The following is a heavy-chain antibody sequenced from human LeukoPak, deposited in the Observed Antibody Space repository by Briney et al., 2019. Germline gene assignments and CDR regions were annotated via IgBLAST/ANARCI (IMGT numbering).Heavy chain of an antibody. J-gene: IGHJ4*02. D-gene: IGHD3-22*01. CDR1: GFTFSSYA. Sequence: GGSLRLSCSASGFTFSSYAMHWVRQAPGKGLEYVSGISSNGGYTNYADSVKGRFTISRDNAKNSLYLQMNSLRAEDTAVYYCARDPADDSSGYYSGQFDYWGQGTLVTVSS. V-gene: IGHV3-64*04. CDR2: ISSNGGYT. CDR3: ARDPADDSSGYYSGQFDY.